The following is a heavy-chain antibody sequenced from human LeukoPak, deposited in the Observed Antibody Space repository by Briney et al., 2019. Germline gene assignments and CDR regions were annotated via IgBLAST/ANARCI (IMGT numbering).Heavy chain of an antibody. CDR2: ISGDSHST. V-gene: IGHV3-43*02. Sequence: GGSLRLSCAASGFTFDDYAMHWVRQAPGKGLEWVSLISGDSHSTFYADSVKGRFTISRDNSKNSLYLQMNSLRDEDTAVYYCARVEGGSYYFDYWGQGTLVTVSS. J-gene: IGHJ4*02. CDR1: GFTFDDYA. CDR3: ARVEGGSYYFDY. D-gene: IGHD1-26*01.